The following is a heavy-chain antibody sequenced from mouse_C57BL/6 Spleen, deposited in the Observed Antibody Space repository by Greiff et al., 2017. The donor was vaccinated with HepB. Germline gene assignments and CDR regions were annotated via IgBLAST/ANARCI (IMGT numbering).Heavy chain of an antibody. J-gene: IGHJ1*03. Sequence: VKLQESGAELVKPGASVKISCKASGYAFSSYWMNWVKQRPGKGLEWIGQIYPGDGDTNYNGKFKGKATLTADKSSSTAYMQLSSLTSEDSAVYFCAREATAETWYFDVWGTGTTVTVSS. D-gene: IGHD1-2*01. CDR3: AREATAETWYFDV. V-gene: IGHV1-80*01. CDR1: GYAFSSYW. CDR2: IYPGDGDT.